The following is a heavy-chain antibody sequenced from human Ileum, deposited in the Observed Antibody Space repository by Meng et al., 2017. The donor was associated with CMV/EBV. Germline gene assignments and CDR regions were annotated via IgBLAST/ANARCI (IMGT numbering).Heavy chain of an antibody. CDR1: GYTFTDYY. Sequence: SVKVSCKASGYTFTDYYMHWVRQAPGQGLEWMGGIIPILGIANYAQKFQGRVTITADKSTSTAYMELSSLRSEDTPVYYCARGSYCSSTSCRNWFDPWGQGTLVTVSS. CDR2: IIPILGIA. D-gene: IGHD2-2*01. CDR3: ARGSYCSSTSCRNWFDP. V-gene: IGHV1-69*10. J-gene: IGHJ5*01.